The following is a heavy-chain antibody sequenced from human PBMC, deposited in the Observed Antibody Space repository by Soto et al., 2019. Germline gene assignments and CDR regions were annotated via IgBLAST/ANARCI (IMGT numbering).Heavy chain of an antibody. J-gene: IGHJ5*02. V-gene: IGHV1-2*02. CDR3: ARDRIAARPYNWFDP. CDR2: INPNSGGT. D-gene: IGHD6-6*01. CDR1: GYTFTGYY. Sequence: ASVKVSCKASGYTFTGYYMHWVRQAPGQGLEWMGWINPNSGGTNYAQKFQGRVTMTRDTSISTAYMEQSRLRSDDTAVYYCARDRIAARPYNWFDPWGQGTLVTVSS.